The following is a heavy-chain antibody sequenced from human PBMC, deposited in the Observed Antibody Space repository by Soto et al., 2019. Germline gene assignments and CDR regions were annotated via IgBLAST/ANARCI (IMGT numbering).Heavy chain of an antibody. Sequence: EVQLIQSGAEVRKPGESLKISCKGSGYSFTSYWIGWVRQMPGKGLEWMGIIYPGDSDTRYSPSFQGQVTISADKSISTAYLQWSSLKASDTAMYYCARTSAGGKYYYGMDVWGQGTTVTVSS. J-gene: IGHJ6*02. D-gene: IGHD6-13*01. CDR1: GYSFTSYW. CDR2: IYPGDSDT. V-gene: IGHV5-51*01. CDR3: ARTSAGGKYYYGMDV.